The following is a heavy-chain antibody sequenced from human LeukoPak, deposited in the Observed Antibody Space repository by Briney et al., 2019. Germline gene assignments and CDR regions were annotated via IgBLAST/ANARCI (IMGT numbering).Heavy chain of an antibody. V-gene: IGHV4-59*05. Sequence: SETLSLTCTVSGGSISSYYWSWIRQPPGKGLEWIGSIYYSATTYYNPSLKSRVSISVDTSKNQFSLKLSSVSAADTAVYYCAKGSGPPWFDPWGQGTLVTVSS. CDR3: AKGSGPPWFDP. CDR2: IYYSATT. CDR1: GGSISSYY. J-gene: IGHJ5*02. D-gene: IGHD2-8*02.